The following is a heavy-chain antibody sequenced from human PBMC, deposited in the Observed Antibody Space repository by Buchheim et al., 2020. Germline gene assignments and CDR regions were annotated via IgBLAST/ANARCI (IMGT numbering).Heavy chain of an antibody. Sequence: QVQLVESGGGVVQPGRSLRLSCAASGFTFSSYAMHWVRQAPGKGLEWVAVISYDGSNKYYAESVKGRFTISRDNSKNTLYLQMNSLRAEDTAVYYCARDKGIAVAGTMGSSWGQGTT. CDR3: ARDKGIAVAGTMGSS. V-gene: IGHV3-30*04. CDR2: ISYDGSNK. D-gene: IGHD6-19*01. J-gene: IGHJ6*02. CDR1: GFTFSSYA.